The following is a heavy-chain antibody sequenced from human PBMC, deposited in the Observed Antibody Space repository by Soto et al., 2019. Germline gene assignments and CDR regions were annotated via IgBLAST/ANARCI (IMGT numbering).Heavy chain of an antibody. CDR2: INHSGST. V-gene: IGHV4-34*01. D-gene: IGHD5-12*01. CDR1: GGSFSGYY. J-gene: IGHJ4*02. Sequence: QVQLQQWGAGLLKPSETLSLTCAVYGGSFSGYYWSWIRQPPGKGLEWIGEINHSGSTNYNPSLKSRDTISGDTSNNQCSLKLSSVTAADTAVYYCARGRWLRSSFDYWGQGTLVTVSS. CDR3: ARGRWLRSSFDY.